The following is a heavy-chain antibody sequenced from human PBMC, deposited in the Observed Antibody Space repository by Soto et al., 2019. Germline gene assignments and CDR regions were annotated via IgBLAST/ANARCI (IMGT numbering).Heavy chain of an antibody. D-gene: IGHD5-12*01. CDR1: GFTFSSYA. J-gene: IGHJ4*02. Sequence: GGSLRLSCAASGFTFSSYAMSWVRQAPGKGLEWVSAISGSGGRTYYADSVKGRFTISRDNSKNTLFLQMNSLRAEDTAVYYCATATGGYGPIDYWGQGTLVTVSS. CDR2: ISGSGGRT. CDR3: ATATGGYGPIDY. V-gene: IGHV3-23*01.